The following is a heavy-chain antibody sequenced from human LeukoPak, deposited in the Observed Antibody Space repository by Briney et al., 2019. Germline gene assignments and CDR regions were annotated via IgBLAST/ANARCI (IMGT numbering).Heavy chain of an antibody. D-gene: IGHD5-24*01. CDR3: AKDDAWLQYNA. V-gene: IGHV3-23*01. CDR1: GFTFRRHG. CDR2: ISPGGDIT. Sequence: GGSLRLSCAASGFTFRRHGMNWVRQAPGKGLEWISGISPGGDITYYADSVKGRFTISRDNSENKVYLHMNSLGAGDTAVYFCAKDDAWLQYNAWGQGTVVTVSS. J-gene: IGHJ5*02.